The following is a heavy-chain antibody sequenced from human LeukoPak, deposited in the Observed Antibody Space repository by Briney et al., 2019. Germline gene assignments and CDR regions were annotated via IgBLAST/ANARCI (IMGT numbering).Heavy chain of an antibody. J-gene: IGHJ4*02. CDR3: ARGYTYGSIDY. Sequence: TGGSLSLSCAASGFTFSSFWMHWVRKVPGGGLVWVSRINKDGSSITYADSVKGRFTISRDNAKNTLYLQMNSLRAEDTSVYYCARGYTYGSIDYWGQGTQVTVSS. CDR1: GFTFSSFW. D-gene: IGHD5-18*01. CDR2: INKDGSSI. V-gene: IGHV3-74*03.